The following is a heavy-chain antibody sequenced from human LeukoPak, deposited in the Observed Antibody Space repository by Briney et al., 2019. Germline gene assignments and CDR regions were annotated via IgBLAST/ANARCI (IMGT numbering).Heavy chain of an antibody. CDR3: ARGQRSDAGWGLYYYYYYIDV. V-gene: IGHV4-34*01. D-gene: IGHD3-10*01. Sequence: PSETLSLTCAVYGGSFSGYYWSWIRQPPGKGLEWIGEISHSGSTNYNPSLKSRVTISVDTSKNQFSLKLSSATAADTAVYYCARGQRSDAGWGLYYYYYYIDVWGKGTTVTVSS. CDR2: ISHSGST. J-gene: IGHJ6*03. CDR1: GGSFSGYY.